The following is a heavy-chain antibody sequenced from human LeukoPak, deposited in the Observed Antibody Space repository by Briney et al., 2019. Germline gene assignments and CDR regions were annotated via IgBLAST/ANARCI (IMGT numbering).Heavy chain of an antibody. J-gene: IGHJ4*02. Sequence: GGSLRLSCAASGFTFPNSAMSWVRQAPGRGLEWVSTISDSGVSTYYADSLKGRFTISRDNSKNTLYLQMTSLRAEDTALYYCAKLSEPDWGQGTLVTVSS. CDR1: GFTFPNSA. CDR3: AKLSEPD. V-gene: IGHV3-23*01. CDR2: ISDSGVST.